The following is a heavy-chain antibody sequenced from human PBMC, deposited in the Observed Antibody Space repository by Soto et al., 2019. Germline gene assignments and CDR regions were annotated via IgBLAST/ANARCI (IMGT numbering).Heavy chain of an antibody. D-gene: IGHD2-8*01. CDR3: AKFRVGGYCTSDVCYQFDN. J-gene: IGHJ4*02. CDR1: GYSFSNNW. Sequence: ESLKISCKGSGYSFSNNWIGWMRQMPGKGLGWMGIVYPADSKTRYSPSFEGQVTISADNSISTAYLQWSSLKASDTAMYYCAKFRVGGYCTSDVCYQFDNWGLGTLVTVSS. V-gene: IGHV5-51*01. CDR2: VYPADSKT.